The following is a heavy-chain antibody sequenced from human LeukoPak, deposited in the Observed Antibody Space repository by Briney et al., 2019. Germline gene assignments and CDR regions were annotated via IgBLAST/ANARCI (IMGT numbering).Heavy chain of an antibody. CDR1: GYTFTSYG. V-gene: IGHV1-18*01. D-gene: IGHD5-12*01. J-gene: IGHJ4*02. CDR2: ISAYNGNT. Sequence: ASVKVSCKASGYTFTSYGIRWVRQAPGQGLEWMGWISAYNGNTNYAQKLQGRVTMTTDTSTSTAYMELRSLRSDDTAVYYCARVSGLYVGVYYFDYWGQGTLVTVSS. CDR3: ARVSGLYVGVYYFDY.